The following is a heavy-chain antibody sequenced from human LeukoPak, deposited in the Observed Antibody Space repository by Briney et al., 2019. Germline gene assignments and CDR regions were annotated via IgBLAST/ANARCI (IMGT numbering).Heavy chain of an antibody. J-gene: IGHJ2*01. CDR1: GGSISSYY. CDR3: ASHYCSSTSCRYWYFDL. V-gene: IGHV4-59*08. Sequence: PSETLSLTCTVSGGSISSYYWSWIRQPPGKGLEWIGYIYYSGSTNYNPSLKSRVTISVDTSKNQFSLKLSSVTAADTAVYYCASHYCSSTSCRYWYFDLWGRGTLVTVSS. CDR2: IYYSGST. D-gene: IGHD2-2*01.